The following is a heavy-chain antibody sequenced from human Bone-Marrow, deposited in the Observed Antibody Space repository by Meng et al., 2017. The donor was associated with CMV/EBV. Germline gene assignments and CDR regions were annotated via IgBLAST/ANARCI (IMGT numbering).Heavy chain of an antibody. J-gene: IGHJ6*02. CDR2: IIPIFGTA. CDR1: GGTFSSYA. Sequence: SVKVSCKASGGTFSSYAISWVRQAPGQGLEWMGGIIPIFGTANYAQKFQGRVTITTDESTSTAYMELSSLRSDDTAVYYCARGASDYGGNAWVYYYGMDVWGQGTTVTVSS. CDR3: ARGASDYGGNAWVYYYGMDV. D-gene: IGHD4-23*01. V-gene: IGHV1-69*05.